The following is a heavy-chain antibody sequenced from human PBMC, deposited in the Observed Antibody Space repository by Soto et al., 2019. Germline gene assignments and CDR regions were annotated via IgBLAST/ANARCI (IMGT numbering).Heavy chain of an antibody. CDR2: INAGNGNT. Sequence: GASVKVSCKASGYTFTSYAMHWVRQAPGQRLEWMGWINAGNGNTKYSQKFQGRVTITRDTSASTAYMELSSLRSDDTAVYYCARAPHTAMVFDYWGQGTLVTVSS. CDR1: GYTFTSYA. D-gene: IGHD5-18*01. V-gene: IGHV1-3*01. CDR3: ARAPHTAMVFDY. J-gene: IGHJ4*02.